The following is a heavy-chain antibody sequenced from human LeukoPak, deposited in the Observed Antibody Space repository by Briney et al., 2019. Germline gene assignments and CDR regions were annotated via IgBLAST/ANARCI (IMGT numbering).Heavy chain of an antibody. CDR1: GFTFSSYG. J-gene: IGHJ4*02. Sequence: GGSLRLSCAASGFTFSSYGMHWVRQAPGKGLEWVAFIRYDGSNKYYADSVKGRFTISRDNSKNTLYLQMNSLRAEDTAVYYCAKEYLGYCSGGSCYFDYWGQGTLVTVSS. D-gene: IGHD2-15*01. V-gene: IGHV3-30*02. CDR2: IRYDGSNK. CDR3: AKEYLGYCSGGSCYFDY.